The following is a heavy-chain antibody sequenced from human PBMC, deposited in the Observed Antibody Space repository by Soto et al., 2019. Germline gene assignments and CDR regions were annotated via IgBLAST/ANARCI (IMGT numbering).Heavy chain of an antibody. D-gene: IGHD6-13*01. V-gene: IGHV5-10-1*01. CDR1: GYSFTSYW. Sequence: GESLKISCKGSGYSFTSYWISWVRQMPGKGLEWMGRIDPSDSYTNYSPSFQGHVTISADKSISTAYLQWSSLKASDTAMYYCARHGGSSSSDWGNWFDPWGQGTLVTVSS. CDR3: ARHGGSSSSDWGNWFDP. CDR2: IDPSDSYT. J-gene: IGHJ5*02.